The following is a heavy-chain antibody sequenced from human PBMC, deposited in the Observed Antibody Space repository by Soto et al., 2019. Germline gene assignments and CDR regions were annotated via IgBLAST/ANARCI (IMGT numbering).Heavy chain of an antibody. Sequence: SVKVSCKASGGTFSSYAISWVRQAPGQGLEWMGGIIPIFGTANYAQKFQGRVTITADESTSTAYMELSSLRSEDTAVYYCARENVDTAMDSSWGQGTLVTVSS. CDR3: ARENVDTAMDSS. V-gene: IGHV1-69*13. D-gene: IGHD5-18*01. J-gene: IGHJ4*02. CDR1: GGTFSSYA. CDR2: IIPIFGTA.